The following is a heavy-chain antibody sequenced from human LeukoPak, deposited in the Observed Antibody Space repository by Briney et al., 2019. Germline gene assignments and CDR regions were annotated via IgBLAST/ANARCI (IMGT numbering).Heavy chain of an antibody. J-gene: IGHJ4*02. CDR3: ARGRNSRLRYCSSTSCYTGIDY. Sequence: ASVKVSCKASGGTFSSYAISWVRQAPGQGLEWMGGIIPIFGTANYAQKFQGRVTITADESTSTAYMELSSLGSEDTAVYYCARGRNSRLRYCSSTSCYTGIDYWGQGTLVTVSS. CDR2: IIPIFGTA. V-gene: IGHV1-69*13. CDR1: GGTFSSYA. D-gene: IGHD2-2*02.